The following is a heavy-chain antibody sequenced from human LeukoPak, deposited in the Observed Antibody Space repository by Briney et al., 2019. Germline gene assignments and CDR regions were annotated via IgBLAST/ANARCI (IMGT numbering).Heavy chain of an antibody. CDR1: SFSFSIPYY. V-gene: IGHV4-38-2*02. D-gene: IGHD5-12*01. CDR3: ARQVATKGEWAFDI. J-gene: IGHJ3*02. Sequence: SETLSLTCSVSSFSFSIPYYWGWIRQPPGQGLEWIGSINPSGHTYYNPSFKSRVTMSVDTSRNQFSLRLSSVTATDTAMYYCARQVATKGEWAFDIWGQGTMVAASS. CDR2: INPSGHT.